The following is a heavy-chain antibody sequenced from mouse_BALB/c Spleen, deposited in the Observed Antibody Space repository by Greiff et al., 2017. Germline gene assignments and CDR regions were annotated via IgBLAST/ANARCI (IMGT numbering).Heavy chain of an antibody. CDR1: GFTFSSYT. D-gene: IGHD1-1*01. CDR2: ISNGGGST. J-gene: IGHJ4*01. V-gene: IGHV5-12-2*01. Sequence: EVKLQESGGGLVQPGGSLKLSCAASGFTFSSYTMSWVRQTPEKRLEWVAYISNGGGSTYYPDTVKGRFTISRDNAKNTLYLQMSSLKSEDTAMYYCARRGDYGSSYDYAMDYWGQGTSVTVSS. CDR3: ARRGDYGSSYDYAMDY.